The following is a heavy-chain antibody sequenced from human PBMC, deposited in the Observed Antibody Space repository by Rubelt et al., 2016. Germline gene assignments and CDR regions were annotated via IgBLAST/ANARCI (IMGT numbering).Heavy chain of an antibody. CDR1: GFTFRSYW. CDR3: VRGLDS. CDR2: INVDGSRP. V-gene: IGHV3-74*01. Sequence: EVQLVESGGGLVQPGGSLRLSCAASGFTFRSYWMYWVRQAPGKGPVWVSRINVDGSRPTYADSVKGRFTISRDNTKNTLYLQMNSLRADDTAVYYCVRGLDSWGQGTLVTVSS. D-gene: IGHD2-21*01. J-gene: IGHJ4*02.